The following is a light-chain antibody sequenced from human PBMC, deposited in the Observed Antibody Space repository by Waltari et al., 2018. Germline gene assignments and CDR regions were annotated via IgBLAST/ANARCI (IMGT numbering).Light chain of an antibody. CDR2: DAN. J-gene: IGLJ2*01. V-gene: IGLV2-11*01. Sequence: QSALTQPRSVSGSPGQSVTVSCTGTSPNVGTYTYISWYQHHPGRAPKLLIFDANKRPSGVPDRFSGSKSDNTASLTISGLRPEDEAYYYCCSSVVSYTVVFGGGTKVTVL. CDR1: SPNVGTYTY. CDR3: CSSVVSYTVV.